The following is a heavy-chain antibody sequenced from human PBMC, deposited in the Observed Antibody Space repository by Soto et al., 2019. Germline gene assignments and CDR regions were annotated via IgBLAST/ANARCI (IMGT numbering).Heavy chain of an antibody. CDR1: GVSIHNSHSF. D-gene: IGHD2-21*01. Sequence: PSETLSLTCTASGVSIHNSHSFWAWIRQPPGKGLQFIASVYHNGGAHYNSSLKSRVTISVDTANNQVSLRMRSLTAADTAFYYCGRVVEGATRHTDPDSWGQGILVTVSS. V-gene: IGHV4-39*01. CDR2: VYHNGGA. CDR3: GRVVEGATRHTDPDS. J-gene: IGHJ5*01.